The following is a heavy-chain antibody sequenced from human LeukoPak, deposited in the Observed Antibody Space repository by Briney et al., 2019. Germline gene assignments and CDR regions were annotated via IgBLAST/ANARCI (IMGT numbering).Heavy chain of an antibody. Sequence: PGRSLRLSCAASGFTFNTYAMHWVRQAPGKGLEWVALISYDGSNKYYADSVKGRFTISRDNSKNTLYLQMNSLRAEDTAVYYCAKAGDIYYFDFWGQGTLVTVSS. J-gene: IGHJ4*02. V-gene: IGHV3-30-3*01. D-gene: IGHD5-12*01. CDR3: AKAGDIYYFDF. CDR1: GFTFNTYA. CDR2: ISYDGSNK.